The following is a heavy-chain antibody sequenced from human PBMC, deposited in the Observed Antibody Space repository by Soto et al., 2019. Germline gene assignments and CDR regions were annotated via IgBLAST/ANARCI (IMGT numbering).Heavy chain of an antibody. CDR1: GFTFSSYW. D-gene: IGHD4-17*01. J-gene: IGHJ4*02. CDR3: ARSRNSYGDYDFDY. V-gene: IGHV3-7*02. Sequence: QPGGSLRLSCAASGFTFSSYWMSWVRQAPGKGLEWVANIKQDGSEKYYVDSVKGRFTISRDNSKNTLYLQMNNLRAEDTAVYYCARSRNSYGDYDFDYWGQGTLVTVSS. CDR2: IKQDGSEK.